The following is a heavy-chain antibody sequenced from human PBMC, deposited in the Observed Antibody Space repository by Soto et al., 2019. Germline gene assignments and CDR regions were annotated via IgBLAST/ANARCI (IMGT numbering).Heavy chain of an antibody. J-gene: IGHJ4*02. Sequence: LRLSCAASGFTFNSYAMNWVRQAPGKGLEWVSPISGGGGGTYYADSVKGRLTISRDNSKNTLYLQMNSLRAEDTALYYCAKGSHYDILTAYHAFDYWGPGTLVTVSS. D-gene: IGHD3-9*01. V-gene: IGHV3-23*01. CDR3: AKGSHYDILTAYHAFDY. CDR1: GFTFNSYA. CDR2: ISGGGGGT.